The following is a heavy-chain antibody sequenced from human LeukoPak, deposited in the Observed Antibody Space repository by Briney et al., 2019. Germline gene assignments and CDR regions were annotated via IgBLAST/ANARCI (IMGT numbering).Heavy chain of an antibody. D-gene: IGHD3-22*01. CDR1: GYTFTSYY. V-gene: IGHV1-46*01. Sequence: ASVKVSCRASGYTFTSYYMHWVRQAPGQGLEWMGIINPSGGSTSYAQKFHGRVTMTRDTSTSTVYMELSSLRSEDTAVYYCARTYYYDSSGYYFSDWGQGTLVTVSP. CDR2: INPSGGST. CDR3: ARTYYYDSSGYYFSD. J-gene: IGHJ4*02.